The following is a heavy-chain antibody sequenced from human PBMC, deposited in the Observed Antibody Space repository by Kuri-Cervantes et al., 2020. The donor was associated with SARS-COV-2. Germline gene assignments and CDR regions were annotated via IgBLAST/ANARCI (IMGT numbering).Heavy chain of an antibody. CDR3: ASGRGDYYGDFYGMDV. V-gene: IGHV6-1*01. Sequence: LRLSCAISADSVSSNSAAWHWIRQSPSRGLEWLGRTYYRSKWYNDYAVSVKSRITINPDTSKNQFSLQLNSVTPEDTAVYYCASGRGDYYGDFYGMDVWGQGTTVTVSS. CDR1: ADSVSSNSAA. CDR2: TYYRSKWYN. J-gene: IGHJ6*02. D-gene: IGHD3-10*01.